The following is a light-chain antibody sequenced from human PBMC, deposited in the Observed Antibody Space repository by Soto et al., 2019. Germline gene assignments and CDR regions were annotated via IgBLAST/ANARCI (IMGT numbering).Light chain of an antibody. Sequence: DIHMTQSPSTLSASVGDRVTITCRASQNINSWLAWYQQKPGKAPKLLIYEASSLEKGVPARFGGSGSGTEFTLTISSLQPDDFATYYCQQYNVYSWTFGQGNKVDI. J-gene: IGKJ1*01. CDR1: QNINSW. CDR3: QQYNVYSWT. CDR2: EAS. V-gene: IGKV1-5*03.